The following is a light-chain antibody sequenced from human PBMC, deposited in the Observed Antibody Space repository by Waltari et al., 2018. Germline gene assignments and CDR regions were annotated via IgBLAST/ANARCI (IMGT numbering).Light chain of an antibody. CDR2: DTS. V-gene: IGKV3-11*01. J-gene: IGKJ3*01. CDR1: QSVSRF. Sequence: EIVLTQSPATLSLSPGERATLSCRASQSVSRFLAWYQQKPGQAPRPILYDTSNRATGIPARFSGSGSGTDFTLTISSLEPEDFAVYYCQRRGHWPPDATFGPGTRVDIK. CDR3: QRRGHWPPDAT.